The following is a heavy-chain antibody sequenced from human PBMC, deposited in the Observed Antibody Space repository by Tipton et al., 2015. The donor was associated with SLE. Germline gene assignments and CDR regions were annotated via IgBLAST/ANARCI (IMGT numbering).Heavy chain of an antibody. D-gene: IGHD2-8*01. CDR2: IYRAGTT. Sequence: SLRLSCAASGFNVSRNYMSWVRQAPGKGLEWVSIIYRAGTTFYADSVKGRFTISRDNSKNTLYLQMGSLRAEDMAVYYCARGLRYYKYYMDVWGKGTTVTVSS. CDR3: ARGLRYYKYYMDV. J-gene: IGHJ6*03. CDR1: GFNVSRNY. V-gene: IGHV3-53*05.